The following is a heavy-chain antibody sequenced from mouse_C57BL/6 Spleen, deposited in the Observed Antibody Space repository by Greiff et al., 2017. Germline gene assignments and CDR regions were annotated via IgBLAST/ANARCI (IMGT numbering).Heavy chain of an antibody. CDR1: GYTFTSYW. CDR2: IHPNSGST. CDR3: ARQLRLDY. V-gene: IGHV1-64*01. D-gene: IGHD3-2*02. J-gene: IGHJ2*01. Sequence: VKLQQPGAELVKPGASVKLSCKASGYTFTSYWMHWVKQRPGQGLEWIGMIHPNSGSTNYNEKFKSKATLTVDKSSSTTYMQLSSLTSEDSAVYYCARQLRLDYWGQGTTLTVSS.